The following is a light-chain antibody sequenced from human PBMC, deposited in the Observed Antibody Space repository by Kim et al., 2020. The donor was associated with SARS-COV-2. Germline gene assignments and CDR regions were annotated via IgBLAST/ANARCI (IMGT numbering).Light chain of an antibody. J-gene: IGKJ4*01. CDR3: QQYNKWPPLT. CDR2: GAS. V-gene: IGKV3-15*01. Sequence: EIVMTQSPATLSLSPGESATLSCRASQSVGTNLAWYQQKPGQAPRLLIYGASTRATGIPARFSGSGSGSEFTLTISSLQSEDFAIYYCQQYNKWPPLTFGGGTKLEI. CDR1: QSVGTN.